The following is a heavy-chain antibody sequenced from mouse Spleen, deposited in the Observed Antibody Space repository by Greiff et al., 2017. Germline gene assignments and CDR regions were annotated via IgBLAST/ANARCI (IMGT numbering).Heavy chain of an antibody. CDR3: TRCHGYAMDY. J-gene: IGHJ4*01. Sequence: QVQLQQSGAELVRPGASVTLSCKASGYTFTDYEMHWVKQTPVHGLEWIGAIDPETGGTAYNQKFKGKAILTADKSSSTAYMELRSLTSEDSAVYYCTRCHGYAMDYWGQGTSVTVSS. CDR1: GYTFTDYE. V-gene: IGHV1-15*01. CDR2: IDPETGGT. D-gene: IGHD6-1*01.